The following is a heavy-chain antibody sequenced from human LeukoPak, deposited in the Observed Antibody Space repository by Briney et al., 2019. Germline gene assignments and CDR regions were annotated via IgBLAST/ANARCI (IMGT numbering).Heavy chain of an antibody. D-gene: IGHD1-26*01. CDR3: ARVRRELPGRIFDY. J-gene: IGHJ4*02. V-gene: IGHV1-2*02. CDR1: GYTFTGYY. Sequence: GASVKVSCKASGYTFTGYYMHWVRQAPGQGLEWMGWINPNSGGTNYAQKFQGRVTMTRGTSISTAYMELSRLRSDDTAVYYCARVRRELPGRIFDYWGQGTLVTVSS. CDR2: INPNSGGT.